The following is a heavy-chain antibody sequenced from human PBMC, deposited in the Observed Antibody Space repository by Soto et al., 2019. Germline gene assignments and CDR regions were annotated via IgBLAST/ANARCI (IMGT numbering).Heavy chain of an antibody. V-gene: IGHV1-18*04. CDR1: GYTFTSYG. J-gene: IGHJ6*02. CDR3: ARVRGITRGLYYYGMDV. Sequence: ASVKVSCKASGYTFTSYGISWVRQAPGQGLEWMGWISAYNGNTNYAQKLQGRVTMTTDTSTSTAYMELRSLRSDDTAVYYCARVRGITRGLYYYGMDVWGQGTTVTVYS. D-gene: IGHD3-16*01. CDR2: ISAYNGNT.